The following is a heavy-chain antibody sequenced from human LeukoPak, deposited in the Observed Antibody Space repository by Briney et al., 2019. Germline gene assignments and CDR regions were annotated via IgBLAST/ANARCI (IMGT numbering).Heavy chain of an antibody. CDR2: IYNSEYT. V-gene: IGHV4-59*01. D-gene: IGHD3-3*01. CDR3: ARDFGS. J-gene: IGHJ4*02. CDR1: GGSISSYY. Sequence: PSETLSLTCTVSGGSISSYYWSWIRQPPGKGLEWIAYIYNSEYTNYNPSLKSRVTISLDTSKNQFSLKLSSVTAADTAVYYCARDFGSWGQGTLVTVSS.